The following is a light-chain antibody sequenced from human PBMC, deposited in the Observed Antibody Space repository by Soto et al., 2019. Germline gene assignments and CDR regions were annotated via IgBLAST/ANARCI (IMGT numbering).Light chain of an antibody. J-gene: IGLJ2*01. CDR2: EGS. CDR1: SSDVGSYNL. CDR3: SSYTTYTTVI. Sequence: QSALTQPASVSGSPGQSITISCTGTSSDVGSYNLVSWYQQHPGKAPKLMIYEGSKRPSGVSNRFSGSKSGNTASLTISGLQAEDEADYYCSSYTTYTTVIFGGGTKVTVL. V-gene: IGLV2-14*02.